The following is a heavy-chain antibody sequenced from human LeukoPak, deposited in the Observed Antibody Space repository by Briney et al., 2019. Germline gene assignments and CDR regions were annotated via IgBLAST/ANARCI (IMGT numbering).Heavy chain of an antibody. Sequence: SETLSLTCAVSGGSISSGGYSWSWILQPPGKGLEWIGYIYHSGSTYYNPSLKSRVTISVDRSKNQFSLKLSSVTAADTAVYYCARGGLSAPFDYWGQGTLVTVSS. V-gene: IGHV4-30-2*01. CDR2: IYHSGST. J-gene: IGHJ4*02. D-gene: IGHD3-16*01. CDR3: ARGGLSAPFDY. CDR1: GGSISSGGYS.